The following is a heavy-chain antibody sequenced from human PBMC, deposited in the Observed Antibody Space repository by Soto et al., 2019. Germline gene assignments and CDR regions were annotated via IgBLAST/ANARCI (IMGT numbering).Heavy chain of an antibody. Sequence: EVQLLVSGGGLVQPGGSLRLSCAASGFTFSSYAMSWVRQAPGKGLAWVSGISVSGGSTYYADSVKGRFTISRDNSKNTLYLQMNSLRAEDTAVYYCASNTRYDPPDYWGQGTLVTVSS. J-gene: IGHJ4*02. CDR3: ASNTRYDPPDY. CDR1: GFTFSSYA. CDR2: ISVSGGST. D-gene: IGHD3-16*01. V-gene: IGHV3-23*01.